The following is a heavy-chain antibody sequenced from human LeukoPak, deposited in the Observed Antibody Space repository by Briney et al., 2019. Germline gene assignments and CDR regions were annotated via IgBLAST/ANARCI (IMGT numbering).Heavy chain of an antibody. CDR2: INPNSGGT. CDR1: GYTFTGYY. J-gene: IGHJ6*03. V-gene: IGHV1-2*02. D-gene: IGHD4-11*01. Sequence: ASVKVSCKASGYTFTGYYMHWVRQAPGQGLEWMGWINPNSGGTNYAQKFQGRVTMTRDTSISTAYMELSRLRSDDTAVYYCARSSLVSNYGYYYYYMDVWGKGTTVTVSS. CDR3: ARSSLVSNYGYYYYYMDV.